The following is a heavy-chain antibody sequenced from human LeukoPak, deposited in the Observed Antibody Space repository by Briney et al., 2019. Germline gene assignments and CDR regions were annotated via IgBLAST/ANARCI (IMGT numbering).Heavy chain of an antibody. CDR1: GFSFSGYV. CDR3: AALHTGTFVDY. J-gene: IGHJ4*02. Sequence: GGSLRLSCAASGFSFSGYVMHWVRQVPGKGLEWVAFIRYDGITKFYIDSVKGRFAISRDNSKNTLSLQMNSLRTEDTAVYYCAALHTGTFVDYWGQGTLVTVSS. CDR2: IRYDGITK. V-gene: IGHV3-30*02. D-gene: IGHD4-17*01.